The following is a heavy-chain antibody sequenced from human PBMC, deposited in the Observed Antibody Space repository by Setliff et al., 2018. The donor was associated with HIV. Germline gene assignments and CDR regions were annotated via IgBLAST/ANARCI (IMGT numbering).Heavy chain of an antibody. J-gene: IGHJ6*03. CDR3: ARATNYYDSSNYYMDV. D-gene: IGHD3-22*01. CDR2: IVPILGIA. CDR1: GGTFTNSA. V-gene: IGHV1-69*10. Sequence: GASVKVSCKASGGTFTNSAIGWVRQAPGQGLEWMGAIVPILGIANSAQEFQGRVTITRDTSVSTAYMELSSLRSEDMAVYYCARATNYYDSSNYYMDVGGKGTTVTVSS.